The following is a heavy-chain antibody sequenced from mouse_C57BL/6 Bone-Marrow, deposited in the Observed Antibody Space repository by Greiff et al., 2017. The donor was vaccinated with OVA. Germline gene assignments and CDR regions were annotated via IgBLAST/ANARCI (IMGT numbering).Heavy chain of an antibody. V-gene: IGHV1-26*01. J-gene: IGHJ2*01. Sequence: VQLQQSGPELVKPGASVKLSCKASGFTFTDFYMNWVKQSPGKSLEWIGDINPNNGGTSYNQKFKGKATLTVDKSSSTAYMELRSLTSEDSAVYYCARSRYYEYFDYWGQGTTLTVTS. CDR1: GFTFTDFY. CDR3: ARSRYYEYFDY. CDR2: INPNNGGT. D-gene: IGHD1-1*01.